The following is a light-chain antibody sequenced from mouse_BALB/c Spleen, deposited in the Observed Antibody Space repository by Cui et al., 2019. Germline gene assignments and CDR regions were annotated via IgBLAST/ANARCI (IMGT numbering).Light chain of an antibody. CDR2: STS. CDR3: HQWSSCPWT. J-gene: IGKJ1*01. CDR1: SSVSY. Sequence: QIFLTQSPTIISASLGEEITLTCSASSSVSYMHWYQQKSGTSPKLLIYSTSNLASGVPSRFSGSGSGTFYSLTISSVEAEDAADYYCHQWSSCPWTFGGGTKLEIK. V-gene: IGKV4-80*01.